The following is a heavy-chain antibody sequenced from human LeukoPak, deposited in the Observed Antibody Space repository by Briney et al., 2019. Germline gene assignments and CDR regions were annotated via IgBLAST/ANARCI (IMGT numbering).Heavy chain of an antibody. CDR2: IYPGDSDT. CDR1: GYTFTGYW. D-gene: IGHD4-11*01. J-gene: IGHJ5*02. CDR3: ATVTAPYAFDP. V-gene: IGHV5-51*01. Sequence: GESLKISCKGSGYTFTGYWIGWVRQMPGKGLEWMGIIYPGDSDTRYSPSSQGQVTISADKSISTAYLQWSSLKASDTAIYYCATVTAPYAFDPWGQGTLVTVSS.